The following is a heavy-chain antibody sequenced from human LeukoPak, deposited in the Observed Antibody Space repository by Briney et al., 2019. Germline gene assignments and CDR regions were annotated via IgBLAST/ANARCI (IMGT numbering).Heavy chain of an antibody. D-gene: IGHD3-22*01. V-gene: IGHV4-38-2*02. CDR2: IYHSGST. CDR1: GYSISSGYY. CDR3: ARADGDSSGYFDWFDP. J-gene: IGHJ5*02. Sequence: SETLSLTCTVSGYSISSGYYWGWIRQPPGQGLEWIGSIYHSGSTYYNPSLKSRVTISVDTSKNQFSLKLSSVTAADTAVYYCARADGDSSGYFDWFDPWGQGTLVTVSS.